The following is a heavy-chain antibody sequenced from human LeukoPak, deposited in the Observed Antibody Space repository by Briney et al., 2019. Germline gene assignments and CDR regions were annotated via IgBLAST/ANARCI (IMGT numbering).Heavy chain of an antibody. CDR2: ISAYNGNT. V-gene: IGHV1-18*01. D-gene: IGHD6-19*01. CDR1: GYTFTSYG. Sequence: ASVKVSCKASGYTFTSYGISWVRQAPGQGLEWMGWISAYNGNTNYAQKLQGRVTMTTDTSTSTAYMELRSLRSDDTAVYYCARLFEGIAVAGPRTPRNYYYYMDVWGKGTTVTISS. CDR3: ARLFEGIAVAGPRTPRNYYYYMDV. J-gene: IGHJ6*03.